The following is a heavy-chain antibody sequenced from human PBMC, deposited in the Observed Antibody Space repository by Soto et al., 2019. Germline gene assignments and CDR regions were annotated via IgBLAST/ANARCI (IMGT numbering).Heavy chain of an antibody. CDR1: GGSFRGYY. V-gene: IGHV4-34*01. CDR3: ARGQVVVTAIGYYYTVWTS. CDR2: INHSGST. Sequence: SENLFLTYSVYGGSFRGYYWSRIRQPPGKGLEWIGEINHSGSTNYNPSLKSRVTISVDTSKNQFSLKLSSVTAADTAVYYCARGQVVVTAIGYYYTVWTSGAKGPRSP. D-gene: IGHD2-21*02. J-gene: IGHJ6*02.